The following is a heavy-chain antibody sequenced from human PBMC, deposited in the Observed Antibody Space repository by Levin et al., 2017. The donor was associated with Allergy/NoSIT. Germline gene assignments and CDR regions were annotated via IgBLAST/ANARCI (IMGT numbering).Heavy chain of an antibody. CDR3: VGSVSTVWG. V-gene: IGHV3-64D*06. Sequence: RTGGSLRLSCSASGFTFSSYAMHWVRQAPGKGLEYVSAISSNGDNTYYADSVKGRFAISRDNSKNTLHLQMSSLRPEDTAGYYCVGSVSTVWGWGQGTLVTVYS. CDR2: ISSNGDNT. J-gene: IGHJ4*02. D-gene: IGHD5/OR15-5a*01. CDR1: GFTFSSYA.